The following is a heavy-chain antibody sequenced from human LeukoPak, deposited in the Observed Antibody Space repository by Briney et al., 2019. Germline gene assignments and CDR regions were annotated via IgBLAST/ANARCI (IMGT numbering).Heavy chain of an antibody. CDR3: ARSQGLYGAADY. CDR1: GYTFSDYW. CDR2: VYPGDSDT. V-gene: IGHV5-51*01. D-gene: IGHD2-2*02. Sequence: GESLKISCKASGYTFSDYWIGWVRQMPGQGLEWMGIVYPGDSDTRYSPSFQGHVTISADKSINTAYLQWSGLQASDNAIYFRARSQGLYGAADYWGQGTLV. J-gene: IGHJ4*02.